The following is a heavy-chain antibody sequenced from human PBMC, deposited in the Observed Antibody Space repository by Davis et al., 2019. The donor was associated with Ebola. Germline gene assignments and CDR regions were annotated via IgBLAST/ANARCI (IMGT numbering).Heavy chain of an antibody. Sequence: MPSETLSLTCAVYGVSFSGYYWNWIRQPPGKGLEWIGEINHSGRTTYNPSPKSRVTMSVDTSKNQFSLRVRSVTAADTAVYYCARGGGYGGYGMDVWGQGTTVTVSS. D-gene: IGHD6-25*01. J-gene: IGHJ6*02. CDR1: GVSFSGYY. CDR3: ARGGGYGGYGMDV. CDR2: INHSGRT. V-gene: IGHV4-34*01.